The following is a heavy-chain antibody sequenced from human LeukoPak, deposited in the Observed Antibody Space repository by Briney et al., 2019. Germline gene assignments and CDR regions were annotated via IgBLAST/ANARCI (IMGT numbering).Heavy chain of an antibody. J-gene: IGHJ4*02. CDR1: EFVLSSHA. CDR2: ITSSSSDI. CDR3: ARVFWETVNTGYYSDF. Sequence: PGGSLRLSCVASEFVLSSHAMIWVRQAPGKGLEWISSITSSSSDIFYADSVRGRFTISRDNANNALHLQMNSLRAEDTAVYYCARVFWETVNTGYYSDFWGQGTLVTVSS. D-gene: IGHD3-22*01. V-gene: IGHV3-21*01.